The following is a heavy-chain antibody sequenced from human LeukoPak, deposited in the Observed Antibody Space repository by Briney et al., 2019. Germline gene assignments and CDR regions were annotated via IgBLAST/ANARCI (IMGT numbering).Heavy chain of an antibody. CDR2: IYSGGST. CDR1: GFTLSSNY. Sequence: GGSLRLSCAAPGFTLSSNYMSWVRQAPGKGLEWVSVIYSGGSTYYADSVKGRFTISRDNSKNTLYLQMNSLRAEDTAVYYCAKSMTTVTRGGMDVWGQGTTVTVSS. V-gene: IGHV3-66*01. CDR3: AKSMTTVTRGGMDV. J-gene: IGHJ6*02. D-gene: IGHD4-17*01.